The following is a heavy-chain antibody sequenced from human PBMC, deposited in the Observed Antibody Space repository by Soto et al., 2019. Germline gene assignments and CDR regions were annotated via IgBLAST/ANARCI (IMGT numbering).Heavy chain of an antibody. CDR1: GGSISSRNW. J-gene: IGHJ5*02. CDR3: SRVNIYRTVAGLDP. CDR2: IYHSGST. Sequence: QVQLQESGPGLVKPSGTLSLTCAVSGGSISSRNWWSWVRQPPGKGLEWIGEIYHSGSTNYNPSRKSRVTISVDKCKSQFSLKLSSVTAADTAVYYYSRVNIYRTVAGLDPRGQGTLVTVSS. V-gene: IGHV4-4*02. D-gene: IGHD6-19*01.